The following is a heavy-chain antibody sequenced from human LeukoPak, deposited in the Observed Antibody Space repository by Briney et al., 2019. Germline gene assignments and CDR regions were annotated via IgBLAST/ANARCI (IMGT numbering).Heavy chain of an antibody. Sequence: PSETLSLTCTVSGGSISSGGYYWSWIRQHPGKGLEWIGYIYYSGSTYYNPSLKSRVTISVDTSKNQFSLKLSSVTAADTAVYYCARGPQFRNYAPGFDPWGQGTLVTVSS. CDR1: GGSISSGGYY. CDR3: ARGPQFRNYAPGFDP. V-gene: IGHV4-31*03. J-gene: IGHJ5*02. CDR2: IYYSGST. D-gene: IGHD2-2*01.